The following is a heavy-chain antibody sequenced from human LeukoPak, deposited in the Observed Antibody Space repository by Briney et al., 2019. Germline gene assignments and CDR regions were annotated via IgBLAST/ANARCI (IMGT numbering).Heavy chain of an antibody. Sequence: SETLSLTCTVSGYSISSGYYWGWIRQPPGKGLEWIGSIYHSGSTYYNPSLKSRVTISVDTSKNQFPLKLSSVTAADTAVYYCARAIWPIYANWFDPWGQGTLSPSPQ. CDR1: GYSISSGYY. CDR3: ARAIWPIYANWFDP. V-gene: IGHV4-38-2*02. J-gene: IGHJ5*02. CDR2: IYHSGST. D-gene: IGHD2/OR15-2a*01.